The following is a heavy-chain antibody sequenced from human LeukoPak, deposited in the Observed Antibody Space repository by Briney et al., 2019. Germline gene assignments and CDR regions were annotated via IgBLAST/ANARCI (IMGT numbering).Heavy chain of an antibody. Sequence: GASVKVSCKASGGTFSSYAISWVRQAPGQGLEWMGRIIPILGIANYAQKFQGRVTITADKSTSTAYMELSSLRSEDTAVYYCARFPFGELLKDYWGQGTLVTVSS. CDR2: IIPILGIA. J-gene: IGHJ4*02. CDR3: ARFPFGELLKDY. V-gene: IGHV1-69*04. CDR1: GGTFSSYA. D-gene: IGHD3-10*01.